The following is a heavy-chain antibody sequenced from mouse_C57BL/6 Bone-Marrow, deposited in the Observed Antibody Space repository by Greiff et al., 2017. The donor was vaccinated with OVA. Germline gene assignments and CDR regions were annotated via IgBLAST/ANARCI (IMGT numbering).Heavy chain of an antibody. J-gene: IGHJ4*01. CDR1: GFNIKDDY. Sequence: EVKLQESGAELVRPGASVKLSCTASGFNIKDDYMHWVKQRPEQGLEWIGWIDPENGDTEYASKFQGKATITADTSSNTAYLQLSSLTSEDTAVYYCTVEAMDYWGQGTSVTVSS. CDR2: IDPENGDT. V-gene: IGHV14-4*01. CDR3: TVEAMDY. D-gene: IGHD1-1*01.